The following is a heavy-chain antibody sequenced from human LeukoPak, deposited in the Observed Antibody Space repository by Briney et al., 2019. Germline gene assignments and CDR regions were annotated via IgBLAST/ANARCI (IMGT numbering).Heavy chain of an antibody. J-gene: IGHJ3*02. CDR1: GFTFSSYS. CDR2: ISSSSSYM. CDR3: ARPVEMATITGFDAFDI. Sequence: GGSLRLSCAASGFTFSSYSMNWVRQAPGKGLEWVSSISSSSSYMYYADSVKGRFTISRDNAKNSLYLQMNSLRAEDTAVYYCARPVEMATITGFDAFDIWGQGTMVTVSS. V-gene: IGHV3-21*01. D-gene: IGHD5-24*01.